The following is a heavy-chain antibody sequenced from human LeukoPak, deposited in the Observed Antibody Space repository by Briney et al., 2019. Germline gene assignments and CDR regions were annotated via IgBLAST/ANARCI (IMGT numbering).Heavy chain of an antibody. CDR1: GGSFSGYY. V-gene: IGHV4-34*01. J-gene: IGHJ4*02. Sequence: SETLSLTCAVYGGSFSGYYWSWIRQPPGKGLEWIGEINHSGSTNYNPSLKSRVTISVDTSKNQFSLKLSSVTAADTAVYYCARQRGSYNFDYWGQGTLVTVSS. CDR3: ARQRGSYNFDY. D-gene: IGHD1-26*01. CDR2: INHSGST.